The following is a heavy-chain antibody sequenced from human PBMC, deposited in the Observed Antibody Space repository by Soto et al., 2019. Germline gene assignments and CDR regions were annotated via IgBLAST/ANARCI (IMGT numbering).Heavy chain of an antibody. CDR1: GGSLSDYF. CDR2: INHLGSL. V-gene: IGHV4-34*01. CDR3: ARGGISHWAYFYYMDV. Sequence: QVQLQQWGAGLLKPSETLSLTCLVSGGSLSDYFWSWVRQPPGKALEWIGEINHLGSLNYNPSLKSRVTMSVDTSKNQFSPTLNSVTAADTATYYCARGGISHWAYFYYMDVWDKGTTVTVSS. D-gene: IGHD3-3*02. J-gene: IGHJ6*03.